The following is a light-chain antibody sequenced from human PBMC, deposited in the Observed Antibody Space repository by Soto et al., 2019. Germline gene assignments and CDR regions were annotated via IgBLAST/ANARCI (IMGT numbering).Light chain of an antibody. V-gene: IGLV2-14*03. CDR3: TSYRSSTLFV. Sequence: QSALTQPASVSGSPGQSIAISCTGTSSDVGYNYVSWYQQHPGKAPKLIIYDVTNRPSGVSNRFSGSKSGNTASLTISGLQAEDEADYYCTSYRSSTLFVFGTGTKVTVL. J-gene: IGLJ1*01. CDR2: DVT. CDR1: SSDVGYNY.